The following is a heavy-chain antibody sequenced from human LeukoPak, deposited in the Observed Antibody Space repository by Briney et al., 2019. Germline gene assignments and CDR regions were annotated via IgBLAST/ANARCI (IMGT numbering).Heavy chain of an antibody. Sequence: GASVKVSCKTSGYTFTDYYMHWVRQAPGQGLEWMGWINPNSGGTNYAQKFQGRVTMTWDMSISTAYMELSRLRSDDTAVYYCARGGIIVMAGPALGLDYWGQGTLVTVSS. D-gene: IGHD6-19*01. V-gene: IGHV1-2*02. J-gene: IGHJ4*02. CDR1: GYTFTDYY. CDR3: ARGGIIVMAGPALGLDY. CDR2: INPNSGGT.